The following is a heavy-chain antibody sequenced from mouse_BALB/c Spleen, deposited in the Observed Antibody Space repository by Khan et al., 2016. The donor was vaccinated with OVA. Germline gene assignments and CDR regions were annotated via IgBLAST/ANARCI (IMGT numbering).Heavy chain of an antibody. CDR3: AGREVYYLDY. Sequence: QVQLKQSGAELARPGASVNLSCKPSGYTFTDYYISWVKQRTGQGLEWIAEIYPGSGNIYYNEKFKGKATLTADKSSSTAYMQLSSLTSEDSAVYFGAGREVYYLDYGGQGTSLTVS. J-gene: IGHJ2*03. CDR1: GYTFTDYY. D-gene: IGHD2-1*01. V-gene: IGHV1-76*01. CDR2: IYPGSGNI.